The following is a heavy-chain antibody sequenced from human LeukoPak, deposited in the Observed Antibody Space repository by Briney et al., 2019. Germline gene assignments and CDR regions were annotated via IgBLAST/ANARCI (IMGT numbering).Heavy chain of an antibody. J-gene: IGHJ5*02. Sequence: SETLSLTCTVSGGSISSYHWSWIRQPPGKGLESIGYIYSSGSTHYNPSLKSRVTMSLDTSKKQFSLNLRSVTAADTAVYYCARDSGTTGEVKFDPWGQGTLVTVSS. V-gene: IGHV4-59*12. CDR2: IYSSGST. CDR1: GGSISSYH. CDR3: ARDSGTTGEVKFDP. D-gene: IGHD3-10*01.